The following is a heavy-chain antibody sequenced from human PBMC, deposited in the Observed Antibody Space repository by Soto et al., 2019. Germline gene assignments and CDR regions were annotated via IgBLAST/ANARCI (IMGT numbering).Heavy chain of an antibody. D-gene: IGHD6-13*01. CDR2: ISYSGHTT. CDR3: AKGAPLLAAGTRWFDP. CDR1: GFTFTSYA. J-gene: IGHJ5*02. V-gene: IGHV3-23*01. Sequence: GGSLRLSCAASGFTFTSYAMNWVRQAPGQGLEWVSTISYSGHTTYYADSVKGRFTISRDNSNNTLYLQMDSLRGEDTAVYYCAKGAPLLAAGTRWFDPWGQGTLVTVSS.